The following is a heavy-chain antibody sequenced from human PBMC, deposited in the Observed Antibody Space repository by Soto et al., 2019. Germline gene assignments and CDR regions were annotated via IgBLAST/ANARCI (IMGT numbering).Heavy chain of an antibody. Sequence: GESLKISCKGSGYSFTTYWIGWARQMPGKGLEWMGIIYPGDSDTRYSPSFQGQVTISADKSINTAYLQWSSLKASDTAMYYCARTGYTTGWYYYGMDVWGQGTTVTVSS. V-gene: IGHV5-51*01. D-gene: IGHD6-19*01. CDR2: IYPGDSDT. J-gene: IGHJ6*02. CDR1: GYSFTTYW. CDR3: ARTGYTTGWYYYGMDV.